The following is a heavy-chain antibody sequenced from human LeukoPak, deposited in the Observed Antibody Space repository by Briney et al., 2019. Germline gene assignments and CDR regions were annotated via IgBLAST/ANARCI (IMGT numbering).Heavy chain of an antibody. V-gene: IGHV3-21*01. Sequence: PGGSLRLSCAASGFTFSSYSMNWVRQAPGKGLEWVSSISTSSSYIYYADSVKGRFTISRDNAKNSLYLQMNSLRVEDTAVYYCARVRDYGDCVEGRYYYYYMDVWGKGTTVTVSS. D-gene: IGHD4-17*01. CDR2: ISTSSSYI. J-gene: IGHJ6*03. CDR1: GFTFSSYS. CDR3: ARVRDYGDCVEGRYYYYYMDV.